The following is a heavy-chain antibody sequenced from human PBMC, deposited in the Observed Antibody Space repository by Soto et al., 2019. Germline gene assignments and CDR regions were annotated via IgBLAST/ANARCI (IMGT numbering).Heavy chain of an antibody. Sequence: QVQLVQSGAEVKKPGASVKVSCKASGYTFTSYDINWVRQATGQGLEWMGWMNPNSGNTGYAQKSQGRVTMTRNTSIIAAHLELSSRRSEDTAVYYCASQHSSGYYSYYYSGMDVWGQGTTVTVSS. J-gene: IGHJ6*02. CDR2: MNPNSGNT. CDR3: ASQHSSGYYSYYYSGMDV. V-gene: IGHV1-8*01. CDR1: GYTFTSYD. D-gene: IGHD3-22*01.